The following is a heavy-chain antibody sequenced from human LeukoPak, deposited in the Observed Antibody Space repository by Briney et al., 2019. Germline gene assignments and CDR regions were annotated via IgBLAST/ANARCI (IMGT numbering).Heavy chain of an antibody. D-gene: IGHD6-13*01. CDR2: ISSHGDST. V-gene: IGHV3-64*01. CDR3: AKVWVYNNSSRVFDS. J-gene: IGHJ4*02. Sequence: PGGSLRLSCAASGFTFSSYAMHWVRQAPGKGLEYVSAISSHGDSTYYANSVKGKITISRDNSRNTLYLQMGSLSGEDMAVYFCAKVWVYNNSSRVFDSWGQGTLVTVSS. CDR1: GFTFSSYA.